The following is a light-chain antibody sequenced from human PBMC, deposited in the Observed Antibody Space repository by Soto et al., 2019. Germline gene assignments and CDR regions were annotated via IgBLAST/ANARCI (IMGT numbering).Light chain of an antibody. J-gene: IGKJ5*01. CDR3: QQSYMDPIT. CDR2: DAS. CDR1: QSISTY. V-gene: IGKV1-39*01. Sequence: DIQMTQSPSSLSASVGNRVTITCRASQSISTYLNWYQKKPGKAPNLLIYDASRLQSGVPSRFSGSGGGTDFTLSISSVQPEDFATYFCQQSYMDPITFGQGTRRE.